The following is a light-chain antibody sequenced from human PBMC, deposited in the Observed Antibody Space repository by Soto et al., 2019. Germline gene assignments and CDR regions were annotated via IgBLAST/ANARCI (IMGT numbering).Light chain of an antibody. CDR2: KAS. CDR1: QSISSW. J-gene: IGKJ1*01. Sequence: DIQMTQSPSTLSASVGDRVTITCRASQSISSWLAWYQQKPGKAPKLLIYKASSLETGVPSRFSGSGSGTEITLTISRLQPDDFASYYCQQDNSYWTFGQGTKVEIK. V-gene: IGKV1-5*03. CDR3: QQDNSYWT.